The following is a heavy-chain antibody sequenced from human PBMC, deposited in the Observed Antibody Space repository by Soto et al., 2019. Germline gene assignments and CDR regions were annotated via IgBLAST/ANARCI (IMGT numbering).Heavy chain of an antibody. Sequence: QLQLQESGSGLVKPSQTLSLTCAVSGGSISSGGYSWSWIRQPPGKGLEWIGYIYHSGSTYYNPSLTSRVTISVDRSKNQFSLKLSSVTAADTAVYYCARVRRWLQTHDAFDIWGQGTMVTVSS. CDR2: IYHSGST. J-gene: IGHJ3*02. CDR1: GGSISSGGYS. D-gene: IGHD5-12*01. CDR3: ARVRRWLQTHDAFDI. V-gene: IGHV4-30-2*01.